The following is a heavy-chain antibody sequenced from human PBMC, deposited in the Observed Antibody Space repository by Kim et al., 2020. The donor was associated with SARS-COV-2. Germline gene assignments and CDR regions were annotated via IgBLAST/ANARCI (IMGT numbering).Heavy chain of an antibody. CDR2: IDGPTTNT. Sequence: GGSLRLSCRTSGFAFSSHAMMWVRQTPEKGLEWVATIDGPTTNTHYPDSVNGRFTISRDNSQNTVYLHMSSLRAEDTAIYYCATWLQSHFDYWGQGTLVTVSS. D-gene: IGHD5-12*01. J-gene: IGHJ4*02. CDR3: ATWLQSHFDY. V-gene: IGHV3-23*01. CDR1: GFAFSSHA.